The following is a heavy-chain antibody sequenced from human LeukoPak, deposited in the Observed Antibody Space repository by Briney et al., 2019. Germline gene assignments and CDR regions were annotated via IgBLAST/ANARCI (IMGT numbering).Heavy chain of an antibody. CDR1: GYTVTGYF. V-gene: IGHV1-2*02. Sequence: ASVKVSCKASGYTVTGYFIHWVRQAPGQGLEWMGWINPNSGGTNYAQKFQDRVTMTRDTSISTVYMKLSRLRSDDTAVYYCATEDCGGDCYHYWGQGTLVTVSS. D-gene: IGHD2-21*02. CDR2: INPNSGGT. J-gene: IGHJ4*02. CDR3: ATEDCGGDCYHY.